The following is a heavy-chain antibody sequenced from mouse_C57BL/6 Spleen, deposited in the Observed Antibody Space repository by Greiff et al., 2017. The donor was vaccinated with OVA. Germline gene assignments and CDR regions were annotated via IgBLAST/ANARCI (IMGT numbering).Heavy chain of an antibody. CDR2: IHPNSGST. D-gene: IGHD2-3*01. CDR3: AREDGYYSYFDY. J-gene: IGHJ2*01. CDR1: GYTFTSYW. V-gene: IGHV1-64*01. Sequence: VKLQQPGAELVKPGASVKLSCKASGYTFTSYWMHWVKQRPGQGLEWIGMIHPNSGSTNYNEKFKSKATLTVDKSSSTAYMQLSSLTSEDSAVYYCAREDGYYSYFDYWGQGTTLTVSS.